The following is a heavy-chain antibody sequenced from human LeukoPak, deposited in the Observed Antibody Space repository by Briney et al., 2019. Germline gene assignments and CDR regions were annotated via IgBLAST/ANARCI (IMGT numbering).Heavy chain of an antibody. CDR2: FDPEDGET. Sequence: ASVKVSCKVSGYTLTELSMHWVRQAPGKGLEWMGGFDPEDGETIYAQKFQGRVTMTEDTSTDTAYMELSSLRSEDTAVYYCATVYCSSTSCLTDPYYFDYWAREPWSPSPQ. CDR1: GYTLTELS. J-gene: IGHJ4*02. V-gene: IGHV1-24*01. CDR3: ATVYCSSTSCLTDPYYFDY. D-gene: IGHD2-2*01.